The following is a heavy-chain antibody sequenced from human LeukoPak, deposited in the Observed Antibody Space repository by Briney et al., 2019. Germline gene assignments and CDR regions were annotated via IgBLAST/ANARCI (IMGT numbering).Heavy chain of an antibody. V-gene: IGHV1-2*02. CDR3: TRAHLGRSGAFDP. Sequence: ASVKVSCKASGYTYTGHYLHWVRQAPGQGLEWMGWINPDSGDTNYLQKFQGRVTMTRDTSISTAYMELSRQTSDDTAVYYCTRAHLGRSGAFDPWGQGILVTVSS. CDR1: GYTYTGHY. D-gene: IGHD3-16*01. J-gene: IGHJ5*02. CDR2: INPDSGDT.